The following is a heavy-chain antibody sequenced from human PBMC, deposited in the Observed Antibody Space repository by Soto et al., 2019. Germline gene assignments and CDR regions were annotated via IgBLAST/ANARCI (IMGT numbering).Heavy chain of an antibody. Sequence: SETLSLTCTVSGGSISSYYWSWIRQPPGKGLEWIGYIYYSGSTNYNPSLKSRVTISVDTSKNQFSLKLSSVTAADTAVYYCARSKYYYDSSGYSLWGQGTLVTVSS. J-gene: IGHJ4*02. V-gene: IGHV4-59*01. CDR1: GGSISSYY. CDR3: ARSKYYYDSSGYSL. CDR2: IYYSGST. D-gene: IGHD3-22*01.